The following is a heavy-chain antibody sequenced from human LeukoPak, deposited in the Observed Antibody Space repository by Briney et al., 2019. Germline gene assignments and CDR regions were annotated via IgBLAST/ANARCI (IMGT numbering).Heavy chain of an antibody. V-gene: IGHV1-2*02. CDR2: INPNSGGT. CDR1: GGTFSSFP. Sequence: GASVKVSCKASGGTFSSFPISWVRQAPGQGLEWMGWINPNSGGTNYAQKFQGRVTMTRDTSITTAYMELSRLRYDDTAVYYCARSNYYESSGDDAFDIWGQGTMVTVSS. J-gene: IGHJ3*02. D-gene: IGHD3-22*01. CDR3: ARSNYYESSGDDAFDI.